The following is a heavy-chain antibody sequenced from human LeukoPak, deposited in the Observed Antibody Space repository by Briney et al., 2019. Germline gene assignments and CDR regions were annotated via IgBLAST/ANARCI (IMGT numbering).Heavy chain of an antibody. D-gene: IGHD4-17*01. Sequence: GGSLRLSCAASGFTFSSYSMNWVRQAPGKGLELVSSISSSSNYIYYADSLKGRFTISRDNAQNSLYLQMNSLRAEDTAVYFCARDRYGDSAFDIWGQGTMVTVSS. CDR1: GFTFSSYS. CDR2: ISSSSNYI. V-gene: IGHV3-21*01. CDR3: ARDRYGDSAFDI. J-gene: IGHJ3*02.